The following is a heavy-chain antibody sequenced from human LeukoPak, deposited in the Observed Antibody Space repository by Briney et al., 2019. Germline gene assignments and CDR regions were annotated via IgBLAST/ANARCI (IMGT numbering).Heavy chain of an antibody. J-gene: IGHJ4*02. CDR3: ARASGY. Sequence: GASVKVSCKASGYTFTSYGISWVRQAPGQGLEWMGWINPNSGGTNYAQKFQGRVTMTRDTSISAADMELSRLRSDDTAVYYCARASGYWGQGTLVTVSS. CDR1: GYTFTSYG. V-gene: IGHV1-2*02. CDR2: INPNSGGT.